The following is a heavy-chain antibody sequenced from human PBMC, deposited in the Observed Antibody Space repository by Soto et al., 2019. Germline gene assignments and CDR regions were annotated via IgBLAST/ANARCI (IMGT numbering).Heavy chain of an antibody. CDR3: ARESLGDSENGHYYYGLDV. D-gene: IGHD2-21*01. V-gene: IGHV3-30-3*01. CDR2: VSGDGSTK. Sequence: QAELVESGGGVVQPGKSLRLSCAASGFTLSTYTIHWVRQAPGKGLQWVALVSGDGSTKRYADSVRGRFTISRDNSKNTVYLQRNSLSPDDTAVYYCARESLGDSENGHYYYGLDVWGQGTTVTVSS. CDR1: GFTLSTYT. J-gene: IGHJ6*02.